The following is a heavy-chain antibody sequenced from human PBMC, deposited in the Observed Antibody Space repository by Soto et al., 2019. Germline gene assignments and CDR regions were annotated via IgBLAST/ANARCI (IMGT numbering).Heavy chain of an antibody. V-gene: IGHV4-61*01. CDR3: ARDQYDFRSGSYYYAMEV. D-gene: IGHD3-3*01. Sequence: SETLSLTCTVSGASVSGGYYYWSWIRQPPGKGLEWIAYIHYTGSTNYNPSLKGRVTMSVDTSRDQVSLRLRSVTRADTAVYYCARDQYDFRSGSYYYAMEVWGQGTKVTVSS. CDR2: IHYTGST. CDR1: GASVSGGYYY. J-gene: IGHJ6*02.